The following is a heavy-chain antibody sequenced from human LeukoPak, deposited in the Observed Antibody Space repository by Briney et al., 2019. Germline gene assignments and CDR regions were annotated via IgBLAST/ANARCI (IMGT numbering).Heavy chain of an antibody. CDR1: GFTFSSYA. J-gene: IGHJ4*02. V-gene: IGHV3-23*01. CDR3: AKENWNYLDY. Sequence: PGGSLRLSCAASGFTFSSYAMSWVCQAPGKGVEWVSAISGSGGSTNYADSVKGRFTISRDNSKNTLYLQMNSLRAEDTAVYSCAKENWNYLDYWGQGTLVTVSS. CDR2: ISGSGGST. D-gene: IGHD1-1*01.